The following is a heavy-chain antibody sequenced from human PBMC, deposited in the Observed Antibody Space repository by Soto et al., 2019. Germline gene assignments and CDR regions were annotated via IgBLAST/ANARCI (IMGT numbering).Heavy chain of an antibody. D-gene: IGHD1-26*01. CDR2: INPNSGGT. J-gene: IGHJ6*02. CDR3: ARDRRELRTGLYNALDV. CDR1: GYTFSGYY. V-gene: IGHV1-2*02. Sequence: ASVKVSCKASGYTFSGYYMYWVRQAPGQGLEWMGWINPNSGGTNYGQKFQGRVTMTRDTSISTAYMELSRLRSDDTAVYYCARDRRELRTGLYNALDVWGQGTTVTVSS.